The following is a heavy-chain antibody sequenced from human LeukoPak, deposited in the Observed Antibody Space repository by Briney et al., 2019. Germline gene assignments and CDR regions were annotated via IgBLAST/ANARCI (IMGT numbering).Heavy chain of an antibody. Sequence: EASVEVSCTASGYTFTSYYMHWVRQAPGQGLEWMGIINPSGGSTSYAQKFQGRVTMTRDMSTSTVYMELSSLRSEDTAVYYCATAMEWFLDWGQGTLVTVSS. V-gene: IGHV1-46*01. CDR3: ATAMEWFLD. CDR2: INPSGGST. J-gene: IGHJ4*02. D-gene: IGHD3-3*01. CDR1: GYTFTSYY.